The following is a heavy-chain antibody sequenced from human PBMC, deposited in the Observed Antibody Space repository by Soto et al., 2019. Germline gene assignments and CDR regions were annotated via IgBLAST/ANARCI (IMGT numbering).Heavy chain of an antibody. CDR3: AIPLAARPYGMDV. J-gene: IGHJ6*02. CDR2: INPSGGST. D-gene: IGHD6-6*01. V-gene: IGHV1-46*01. Sequence: QVQLVQSGAEVKKPGPSVKVSCKASGYTFTSYYMHWVRQAPGQGLEWMGIINPSGGSTSYAQKFQGRVTMTRDTSTSTVYMELSSLRSEDTAVYYCAIPLAARPYGMDVWGQGTTVTVSS. CDR1: GYTFTSYY.